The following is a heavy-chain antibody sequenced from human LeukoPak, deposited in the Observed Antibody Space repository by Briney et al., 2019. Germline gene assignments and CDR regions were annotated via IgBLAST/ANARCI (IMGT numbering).Heavy chain of an antibody. CDR1: GAPISRFY. CDR3: VQTTGWPGFDY. CDR2: IYNGVPT. J-gene: IGHJ4*02. V-gene: IGHV4-4*09. Sequence: SETLSLICTTSGAPISRFYWSWVRQPPGKGLEWIGNIYNGVPTFFDPSLKSRVTLSVDTSKTQFSLQLASVTAADTAVYYCVQTTGWPGFDYWGQGILVTVSS. D-gene: IGHD6-19*01.